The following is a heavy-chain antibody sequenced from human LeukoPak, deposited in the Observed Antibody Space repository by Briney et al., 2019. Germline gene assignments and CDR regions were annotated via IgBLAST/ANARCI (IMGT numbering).Heavy chain of an antibody. CDR1: GGSISSGDYY. D-gene: IGHD5-12*01. CDR3: AREVATIGAFDI. Sequence: SQTLSLTCTVSGGSISSGDYYWSWIRQPPGKGLEWIGYIYYSGSTYYNPSLKSRVTISVDTSKNQFSLKLSSVTAADTAVYYCAREVATIGAFDIWGQGTMVTVSS. J-gene: IGHJ3*02. CDR2: IYYSGST. V-gene: IGHV4-30-4*01.